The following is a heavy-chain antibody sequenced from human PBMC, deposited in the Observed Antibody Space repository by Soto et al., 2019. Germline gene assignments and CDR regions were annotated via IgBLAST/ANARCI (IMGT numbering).Heavy chain of an antibody. V-gene: IGHV1-69*01. CDR2: IIPIFGTA. CDR3: ARVSAGSGSYYACAFDI. CDR1: GGTFSSYA. Sequence: QVQLVQSGAEVKKPGSSVKVSCKASGGTFSSYAISWVRQAPGQGLEWMGGIIPIFGTANYAQKFQGRVTITADESTSTAYMELSSLRSDDTAVYYCARVSAGSGSYYACAFDIWGQGTMVTVSS. J-gene: IGHJ3*02. D-gene: IGHD1-26*01.